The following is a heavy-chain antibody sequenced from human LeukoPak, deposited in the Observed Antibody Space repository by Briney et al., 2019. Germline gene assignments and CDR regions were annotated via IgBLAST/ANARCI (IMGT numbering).Heavy chain of an antibody. CDR3: ARGGRQQLATPFDY. Sequence: SETLSPTCIDNGGSSSGYKWNGMRQPPGREQEWIGEINHSGSTNYNPSLKSRVTISVDTSKNQFSLKLSSVTAADTAVYYCARGGRQQLATPFDYWGQGTLVTVSS. D-gene: IGHD6-13*01. CDR1: GGSSSGYK. V-gene: IGHV4-34*01. CDR2: INHSGST. J-gene: IGHJ4*02.